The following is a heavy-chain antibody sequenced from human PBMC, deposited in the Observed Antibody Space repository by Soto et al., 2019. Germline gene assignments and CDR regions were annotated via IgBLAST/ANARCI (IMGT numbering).Heavy chain of an antibody. Sequence: QVQLVQSGAEVKKPGSSVKVSCKASGGTFSSYSISWVRQAPGHGLECMGGIIPIFGTANYAQKFQGRVTITADESTSKAYLALSSLSSEAAAVYDCARDQKTSSGYDRNGDYYYGMDVWGQGTTVIVAS. V-gene: IGHV1-69*01. J-gene: IGHJ6*02. CDR1: GGTFSSYS. CDR2: IIPIFGTA. CDR3: ARDQKTSSGYDRNGDYYYGMDV. D-gene: IGHD5-12*01.